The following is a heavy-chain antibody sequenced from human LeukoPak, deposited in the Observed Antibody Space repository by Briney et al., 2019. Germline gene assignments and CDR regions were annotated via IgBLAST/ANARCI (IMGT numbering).Heavy chain of an antibody. CDR2: MNPNSGNT. V-gene: IGHV1-8*01. J-gene: IGHJ5*02. CDR3: TKGSWFDP. CDR1: GYTFTGFD. Sequence: ASVKVSGKASGYTFTGFDINWVRQATGQGLEWMGWMNPNSGNTGYAQKFQGRVTMTRNTSISTAYMQLSNLRSEDTAVYYCTKGSWFDPWGQGTLVTVSS.